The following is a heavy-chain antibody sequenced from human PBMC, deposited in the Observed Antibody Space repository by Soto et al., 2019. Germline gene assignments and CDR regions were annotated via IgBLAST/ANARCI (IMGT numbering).Heavy chain of an antibody. D-gene: IGHD2-2*01. Sequence: PGRSRIICCATSGFTFSSYAMSWVRQSPAQWLECVSGISGSGGSTYYADSVKGRFTLSRDNSKNTLYLQMNSLRAEDTAVYYCAKAFREYCSSTSCLGTRLQGFDPWGQGTLVTVSS. J-gene: IGHJ5*02. CDR1: GFTFSSYA. CDR2: ISGSGGST. CDR3: AKAFREYCSSTSCLGTRLQGFDP. V-gene: IGHV3-23*01.